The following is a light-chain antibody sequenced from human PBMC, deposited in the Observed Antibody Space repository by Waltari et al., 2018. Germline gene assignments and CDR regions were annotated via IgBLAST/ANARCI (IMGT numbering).Light chain of an antibody. CDR1: QGISSY. Sequence: IQMSQSPSSLSASVGDRVTITCRASQGISSYLNWYQQKPGKAPKLLIYYANSLASGVPSRFSGSGSGTEFTLTISSLQPEDFATYYCQQVNSYPLTFGGGTKVEIK. V-gene: IGKV1-13*02. CDR2: YAN. J-gene: IGKJ4*01. CDR3: QQVNSYPLT.